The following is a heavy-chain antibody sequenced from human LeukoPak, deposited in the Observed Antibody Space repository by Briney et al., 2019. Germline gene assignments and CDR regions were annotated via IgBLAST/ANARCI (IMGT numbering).Heavy chain of an antibody. CDR3: ARGGPAGDFIVVAPTNNAFDI. CDR2: INPSGGST. D-gene: IGHD2-2*01. J-gene: IGHJ3*02. Sequence: GASVKVSCKASGHTFSNYYMHWVRQAPGQGLEWMGIINPSGGSTSYAQKFQGRVTMTRDTATRTVYMELSSLRSEDTAVYYCARGGPAGDFIVVAPTNNAFDIWGQGTMVTVPS. V-gene: IGHV1-46*01. CDR1: GHTFSNYY.